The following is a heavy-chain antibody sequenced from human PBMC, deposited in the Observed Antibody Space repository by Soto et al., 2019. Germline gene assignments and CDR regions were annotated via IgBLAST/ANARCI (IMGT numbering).Heavy chain of an antibody. D-gene: IGHD1-20*01. CDR1: GGSFSGYY. Sequence: QVQLQQWGAGLLKPSETLSLTCAVYGGSFSGYYWSWIRQPPGKGLEWIGEINHSGSTNYNPSLKSRVTISVDTSKNQFSLKLSSVTTADTAVYYCARRGQVGIGYWGQGTLVTVSS. J-gene: IGHJ4*02. CDR2: INHSGST. CDR3: ARRGQVGIGY. V-gene: IGHV4-34*01.